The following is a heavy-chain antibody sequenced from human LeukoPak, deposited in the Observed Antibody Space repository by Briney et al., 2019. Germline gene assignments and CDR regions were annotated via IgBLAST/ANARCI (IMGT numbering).Heavy chain of an antibody. CDR3: ARGSPYDFWSGYYFRGPGGPLDY. CDR1: GFTFDDYG. D-gene: IGHD3-3*01. Sequence: PGGSLGLSCAASGFTFDDYGMSWVRQAPGKGLEWVSGINWNGGSTGYADSVKGRFTISRDNAKNSLYLQMNSLRAEDTAVYYCARGSPYDFWSGYYFRGPGGPLDYWGQGTLVTVSS. V-gene: IGHV3-20*04. J-gene: IGHJ4*02. CDR2: INWNGGST.